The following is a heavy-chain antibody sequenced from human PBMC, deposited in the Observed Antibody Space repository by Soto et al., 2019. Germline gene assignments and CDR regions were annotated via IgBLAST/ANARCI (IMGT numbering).Heavy chain of an antibody. J-gene: IGHJ4*02. CDR1: SGTISSSNW. CDR2: INQSGSP. V-gene: IGHV4-4*02. Sequence: PSETLSLTCAVSSGTISSSNWWTWVRQPPGKGLEWIGEINQSGSPNYNPSLRSRVTISVDKSKSQFFLKLSSVTAADTAIYYWGRDPGSYPDSWGQETLVTVPS. D-gene: IGHD1-26*01. CDR3: GRDPGSYPDS.